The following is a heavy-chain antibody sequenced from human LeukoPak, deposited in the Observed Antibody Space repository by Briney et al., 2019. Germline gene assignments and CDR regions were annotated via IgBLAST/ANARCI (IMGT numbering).Heavy chain of an antibody. V-gene: IGHV1-2*02. CDR2: INPNSGGT. J-gene: IGHJ4*02. Sequence: ASVTVSCKASGYTFTGYYMHWVRQAPGQGLEWMGWINPNSGGTNYAQKFQGRVTMTRDTSISTAYMELSRLRSDDTAVYYCARDVEGSGSYYPLYYFDYWGQGTLVTVSS. CDR1: GYTFTGYY. D-gene: IGHD3-10*01. CDR3: ARDVEGSGSYYPLYYFDY.